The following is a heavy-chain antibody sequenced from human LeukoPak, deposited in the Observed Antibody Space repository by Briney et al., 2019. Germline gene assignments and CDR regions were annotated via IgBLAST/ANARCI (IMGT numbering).Heavy chain of an antibody. Sequence: PGRSLRLSCAASGFTFSNYGMHWVRQAPGKGLEWVAVIWYDGSNKYYADSVKGRFTISRDNPKNTLDLQMNSLRAEDTAVYYCAKEYSYGYWYFDLWGRGTLVTVSS. D-gene: IGHD5-18*01. V-gene: IGHV3-33*06. J-gene: IGHJ2*01. CDR2: IWYDGSNK. CDR1: GFTFSNYG. CDR3: AKEYSYGYWYFDL.